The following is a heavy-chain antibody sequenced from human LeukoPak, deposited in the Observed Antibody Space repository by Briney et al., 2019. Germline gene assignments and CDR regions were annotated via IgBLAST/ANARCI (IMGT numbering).Heavy chain of an antibody. Sequence: SETLSLTCAVYGGSFSGYYWSWIRQPPGKGLEWIGEINHSGSTNYNPSLKSRVTISVDTSKNQFSLKLSSVTAADTAVYYCAREPLYDSRYLGYRGQGTRVTVSS. D-gene: IGHD3-22*01. V-gene: IGHV4-34*01. CDR2: INHSGST. CDR1: GGSFSGYY. J-gene: IGHJ4*02. CDR3: AREPLYDSRYLGY.